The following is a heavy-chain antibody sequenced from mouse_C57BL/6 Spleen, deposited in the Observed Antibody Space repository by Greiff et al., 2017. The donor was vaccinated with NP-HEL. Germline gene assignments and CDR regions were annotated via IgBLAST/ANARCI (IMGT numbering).Heavy chain of an antibody. CDR2: IDPSDSYT. D-gene: IGHD1-1*01. Sequence: QVQLQQPGAELVMPGASVKLSCKASGYTFTSYWIHWVKQRPGQGLEWIGEIDPSDSYTNYNQKFKGKSTLTVDKSSSTAYMQISSLTAEDSAVYYCARDGILLLRSYYFDYWGQGTTLTVSS. CDR3: ARDGILLLRSYYFDY. J-gene: IGHJ2*01. CDR1: GYTFTSYW. V-gene: IGHV1-69*01.